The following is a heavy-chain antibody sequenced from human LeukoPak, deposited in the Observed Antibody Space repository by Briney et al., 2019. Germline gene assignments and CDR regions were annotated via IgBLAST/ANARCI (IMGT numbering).Heavy chain of an antibody. CDR3: ARVFEQQLSAFNI. Sequence: SETLSLTCTVSGGSISSYYWSWIRQPPGKGLEWIGYIYYSGSTNYNPSLKSRVTISVDTSKNQFSLKLSSVTAADTAVYYCARVFEQQLSAFNIWGQGTMVTVSS. CDR2: IYYSGST. D-gene: IGHD6-13*01. J-gene: IGHJ3*02. V-gene: IGHV4-59*12. CDR1: GGSISSYY.